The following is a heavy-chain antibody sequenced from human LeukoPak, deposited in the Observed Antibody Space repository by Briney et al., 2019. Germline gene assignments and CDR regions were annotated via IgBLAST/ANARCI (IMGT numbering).Heavy chain of an antibody. V-gene: IGHV3-48*01. CDR1: GFTFSGYV. Sequence: GGSLRLSCAASGFTFSGYVISWVRQAPGKGLEWVSYISSSSSTIYYADSVKGRFTISRDNAKNSLYLQMNSLRAEDTAVYYCARDLSGYADYWGQGTLVTVSS. D-gene: IGHD6-25*01. CDR3: ARDLSGYADY. J-gene: IGHJ4*02. CDR2: ISSSSSTI.